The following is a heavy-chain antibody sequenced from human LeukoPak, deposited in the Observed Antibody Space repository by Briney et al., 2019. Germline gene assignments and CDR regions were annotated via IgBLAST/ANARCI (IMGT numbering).Heavy chain of an antibody. Sequence: GGSLRLSCAASGFTFTTYSMNWVRQAPGKGLEWVSSITSSSAAMYYADSVKGRFTISRDNAKNSLYLQMNSLRAEDTAVYYCARDYYDSSGYRYFDYWGQGTLVTVSS. CDR1: GFTFTTYS. CDR3: ARDYYDSSGYRYFDY. D-gene: IGHD3-22*01. CDR2: ITSSSAAM. J-gene: IGHJ4*02. V-gene: IGHV3-21*01.